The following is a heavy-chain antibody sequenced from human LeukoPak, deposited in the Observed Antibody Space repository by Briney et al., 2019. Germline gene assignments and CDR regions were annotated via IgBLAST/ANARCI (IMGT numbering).Heavy chain of an antibody. D-gene: IGHD1-14*01. CDR1: GFIFSTYG. V-gene: IGHV3-21*01. Sequence: GGSLRLSCAASGFIFSTYGMSWVRQAPGKGLEWVSSISSSSSYIYYADSVKGRFTISRDNAKNSLYLQMNSLRAEDTAVYYCARDSYLEPFDYWGQGTLVTVSS. CDR3: ARDSYLEPFDY. J-gene: IGHJ4*02. CDR2: ISSSSSYI.